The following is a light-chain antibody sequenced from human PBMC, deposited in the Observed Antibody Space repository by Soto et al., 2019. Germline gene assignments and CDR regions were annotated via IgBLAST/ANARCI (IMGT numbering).Light chain of an antibody. CDR3: QQSFNTPPT. Sequence: DIQMTQSPSSLSASVGDRVTITCRASQSISSYLDWYQQKPGKAPNLLIHGASSLQGGVPSRFSGSGSGTDFTLTISSLQPEDFATYYCQQSFNTPPTFGQGTKVDIK. CDR2: GAS. CDR1: QSISSY. J-gene: IGKJ1*01. V-gene: IGKV1-39*01.